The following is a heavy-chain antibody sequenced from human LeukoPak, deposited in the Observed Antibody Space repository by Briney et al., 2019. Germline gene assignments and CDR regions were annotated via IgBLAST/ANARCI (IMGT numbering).Heavy chain of an antibody. CDR3: ARGRYYGSD. CDR2: VYYSGST. CDR1: GGSISSYY. Sequence: RSSETLSLTCTVSGGSISSYYWSWIRQPPGKGLEWIGYVYYSGSTNYNPSLKSRVTISVDTSKNQFSLKLSSVTAADTAVYYCARGRYYGSDWGQGTLVTVSS. D-gene: IGHD3-10*01. J-gene: IGHJ1*01. V-gene: IGHV4-59*01.